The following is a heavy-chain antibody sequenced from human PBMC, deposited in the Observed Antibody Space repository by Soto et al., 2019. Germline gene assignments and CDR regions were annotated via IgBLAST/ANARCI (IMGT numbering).Heavy chain of an antibody. Sequence: ASVKVSCKASGYTFTGYYMHWVRHAPGQGLEWMGWINPNSGGTNYAQKFQGWVTMTRDTSISTAYMELSRLRSDDTAVYYCARGYYDILTGYSTDWFDPWGQGTLVTVSS. J-gene: IGHJ5*02. CDR2: INPNSGGT. CDR1: GYTFTGYY. CDR3: ARGYYDILTGYSTDWFDP. V-gene: IGHV1-2*04. D-gene: IGHD3-9*01.